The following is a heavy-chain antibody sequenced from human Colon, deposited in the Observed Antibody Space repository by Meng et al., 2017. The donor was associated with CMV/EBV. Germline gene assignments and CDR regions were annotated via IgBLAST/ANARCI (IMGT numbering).Heavy chain of an antibody. Sequence: GGSLRLSCRTSGFTFSSYAMNWVRQTPEKGLEWVAHIDSDGTIKYYAESVQGRFTISRDNAKGSLYLQMNSLTVDDTALYYCTRGRWGPWGHGTLVTVSS. CDR1: GFTFSSYA. V-gene: IGHV3-48*03. CDR3: TRGRWGP. CDR2: IDSDGTIK. J-gene: IGHJ5*02. D-gene: IGHD4-23*01.